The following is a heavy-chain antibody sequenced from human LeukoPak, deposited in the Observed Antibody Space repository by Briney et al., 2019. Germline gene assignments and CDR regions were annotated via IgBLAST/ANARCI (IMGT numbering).Heavy chain of an antibody. Sequence: GGSLRLSCAASGFTFSNAWMSWVRQAPGKGLEWVGRIKSKTDGGTTDYAAPAKGRFTISRDDSKNTLYLQMNSLKTEDTAVYYCTTGRGYYYDSSGYLGYWGQGTLVTVSS. V-gene: IGHV3-15*01. CDR3: TTGRGYYYDSSGYLGY. CDR1: GFTFSNAW. J-gene: IGHJ4*02. D-gene: IGHD3-22*01. CDR2: IKSKTDGGTT.